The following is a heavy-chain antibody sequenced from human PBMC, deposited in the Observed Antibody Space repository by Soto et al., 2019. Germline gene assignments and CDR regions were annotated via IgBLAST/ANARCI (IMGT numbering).Heavy chain of an antibody. V-gene: IGHV3-9*01. Sequence: EVQVVESGGGLVQPGRSLRLSCAASGFTFDDYAMHWVRQAPGKGLEWVSGISWNSGSIGYADSVKGRFTISRDNAKNSLYLQLNSLRAEDTALYYCASIAVAGTNFDYWGQGTLVTVSS. CDR3: ASIAVAGTNFDY. CDR1: GFTFDDYA. J-gene: IGHJ4*02. CDR2: ISWNSGSI. D-gene: IGHD6-19*01.